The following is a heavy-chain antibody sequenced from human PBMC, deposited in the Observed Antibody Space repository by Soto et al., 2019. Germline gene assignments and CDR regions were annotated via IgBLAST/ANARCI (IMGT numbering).Heavy chain of an antibody. Sequence: GASVKVSCKASGYTFTSYDINWVRQATGQGLEWMGGINPIFGKANYAQKFQGRVTITTNESTSTAYMELSSLRSEDTAVYYCAREKVAVAVYFDYWGQGTLVTVSS. CDR2: INPIFGKA. CDR3: AREKVAVAVYFDY. D-gene: IGHD6-19*01. CDR1: GYTFTSYD. V-gene: IGHV1-69*05. J-gene: IGHJ4*02.